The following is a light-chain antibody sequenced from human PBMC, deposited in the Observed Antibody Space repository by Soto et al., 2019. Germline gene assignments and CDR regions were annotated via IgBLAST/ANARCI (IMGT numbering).Light chain of an antibody. CDR1: QSVNSN. CDR3: QQYNNWLWT. CDR2: GAS. J-gene: IGKJ1*01. V-gene: IGKV3-15*01. Sequence: EVGMTQSPATLSVSPGERATLSCRASQSVNSNLAWYQQKPGQAPRLLIHGASTRATGIPARFSGSGFGTEFILTISSLQSEDFAIYYCQQYNNWLWTFGQGTKVEIK.